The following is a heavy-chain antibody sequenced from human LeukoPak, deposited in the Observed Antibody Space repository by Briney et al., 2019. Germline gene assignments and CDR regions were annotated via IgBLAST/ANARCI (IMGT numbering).Heavy chain of an antibody. V-gene: IGHV3-23*01. Sequence: GGTLRHSRAASRFTFRSYDMSWVRQAPGQGLEWVSGISGRGGRTYYADSVKGRFTISRDNSNNTVYLQMNSLRADDTAVFYCAKVPLRSGLKYFDYWGQGTMVTVSS. CDR3: AKVPLRSGLKYFDY. D-gene: IGHD1-1*01. CDR2: ISGRGGRT. CDR1: RFTFRSYD. J-gene: IGHJ4*02.